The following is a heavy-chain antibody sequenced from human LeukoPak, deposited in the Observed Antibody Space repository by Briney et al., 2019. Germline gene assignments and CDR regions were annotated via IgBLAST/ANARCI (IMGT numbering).Heavy chain of an antibody. CDR3: ATHSSGWYGDGFDI. Sequence: GGSLRLSCAASGFTVSTNYMTWVRQAPGKGLEWVSVIYGGGSTYYADSVEGRFICSRHNPKNTLYLQMNSLRAEDTAVYYCATHSSGWYGDGFDIWGQGTMVTVSS. V-gene: IGHV3-53*04. J-gene: IGHJ3*02. D-gene: IGHD6-19*01. CDR2: IYGGGST. CDR1: GFTVSTNY.